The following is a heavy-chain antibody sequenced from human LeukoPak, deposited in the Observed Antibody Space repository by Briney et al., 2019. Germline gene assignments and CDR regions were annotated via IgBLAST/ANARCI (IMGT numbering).Heavy chain of an antibody. CDR1: GFTFNRYW. CDR2: ISPDGNSA. CDR3: VSLDGVYYYHMDV. D-gene: IGHD3/OR15-3a*01. Sequence: GGSLRLSCAASGFTFNRYWMHWVRQAPGKGLVWVSRISPDGNSATYADSVKGRFTISRDNAKNTLYLQMNSLRAEDSAVYYCVSLDGVYYYHMDVWGQGPRSSSL. V-gene: IGHV3-74*03. J-gene: IGHJ6*02.